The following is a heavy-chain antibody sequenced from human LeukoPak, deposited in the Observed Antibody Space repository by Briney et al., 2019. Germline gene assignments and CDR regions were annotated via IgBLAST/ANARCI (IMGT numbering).Heavy chain of an antibody. CDR3: GRQGWLSFVY. CDR2: VYPGDSDP. D-gene: IGHD5-24*01. CDR1: GYSTTSYW. Sequence: GESLKTSSKGAGYSTTSYWIGWGRQLPEKGLEWMTTVYPGDSDPTSSPPFHGKDTISADKPITTAYLKWSSLRASDAAMYYCGRQGWLSFVYWGEGTLVTVSS. J-gene: IGHJ4*02. V-gene: IGHV5-51*01.